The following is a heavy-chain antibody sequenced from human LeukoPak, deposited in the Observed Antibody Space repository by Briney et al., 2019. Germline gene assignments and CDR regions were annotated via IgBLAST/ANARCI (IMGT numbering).Heavy chain of an antibody. CDR2: ISSSGSTI. V-gene: IGHV3-48*03. D-gene: IGHD3-10*01. Sequence: GGSLRLSCAASGFTVSSSYMNWVRQAPGKGLEWVSYISSSGSTIYYADSVKGRFTISRDNGKNSLYLQMNSLRAEDTAVYYCASPISMVRGVAYYYYGMDVWGQGTTVTVSS. CDR3: ASPISMVRGVAYYYYGMDV. CDR1: GFTVSSSY. J-gene: IGHJ6*02.